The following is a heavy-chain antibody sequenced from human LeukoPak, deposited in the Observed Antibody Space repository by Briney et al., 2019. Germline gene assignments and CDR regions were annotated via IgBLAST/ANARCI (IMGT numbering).Heavy chain of an antibody. CDR2: IRSKANSYAT. D-gene: IGHD6-19*01. CDR1: GFTFSGSA. CDR3: LSIQDDAMAGTEFY. J-gene: IGHJ4*02. V-gene: IGHV3-73*01. Sequence: GGSLRLSCAASGFTFSGSAMHWVRQASGKGLEWVGRIRSKANSYATAYAASVKGRFTISRDDSKNTAYLQMNSLKTEDTAVYYCLSIQDDAMAGTEFYWGQGTLVTVSS.